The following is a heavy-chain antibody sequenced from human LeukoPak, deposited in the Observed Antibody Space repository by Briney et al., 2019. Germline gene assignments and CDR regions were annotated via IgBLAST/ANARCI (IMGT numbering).Heavy chain of an antibody. J-gene: IGHJ4*02. CDR3: ARIRIAAAAYYFDY. Sequence: SETLSLTCTVSGGSISSYYWSWIRQPPGKGLEWIAYIYYTGSTNYNPSLKSRVTISVDTSKNQFSLKLTSVTAADTAVYYCARIRIAAAAYYFDYWGQGTLVTVSS. V-gene: IGHV4-59*01. D-gene: IGHD6-13*01. CDR2: IYYTGST. CDR1: GGSISSYY.